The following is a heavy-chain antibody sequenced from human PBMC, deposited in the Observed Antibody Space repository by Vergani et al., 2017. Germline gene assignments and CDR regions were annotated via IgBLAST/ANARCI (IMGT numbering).Heavy chain of an antibody. Sequence: EVQLVQSGAEVKKPGESLKISCQISGYSFTNCWIGWVRQMPGKGLEWMGIIHPADSDTRYSPSFQGQVTISVDKSISTAYLQRSSLGASDSAMYSCARLYGRDSSGSKYFDYWGQGTLVTVSS. CDR3: ARLYGRDSSGSKYFDY. D-gene: IGHD3-22*01. CDR2: IHPADSDT. CDR1: GYSFTNCW. J-gene: IGHJ4*02. V-gene: IGHV5-51*01.